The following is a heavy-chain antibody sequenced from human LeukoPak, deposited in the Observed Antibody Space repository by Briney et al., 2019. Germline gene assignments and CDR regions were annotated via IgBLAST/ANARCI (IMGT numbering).Heavy chain of an antibody. CDR2: IYYSGST. V-gene: IGHV4-59*01. D-gene: IGHD1-14*01. CDR1: GGSISTYY. J-gene: IGHJ4*02. Sequence: SETLSLTCTVSGGSISTYYWSWIRQPPGKGLEWIGYIYYSGSTNYNPSLKSRITISVDTSKNQFSLKLSSVTAADTAVYYCARSYNWNHGVGYWGQGTLVTVSS. CDR3: ARSYNWNHGVGY.